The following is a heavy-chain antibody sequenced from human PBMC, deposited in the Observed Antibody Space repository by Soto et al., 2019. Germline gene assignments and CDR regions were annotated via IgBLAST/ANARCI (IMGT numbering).Heavy chain of an antibody. Sequence: ASVKVSCKASGYTFTSYGISWVRQAPGQGLEWMGLINPCGGSTRYAQKFQGRVTMTRDTSTSTVYMELSSLRSEDTAVYYCARDPIVGAGVYYYYGMDVWGQGTTVTVS. J-gene: IGHJ6*02. CDR1: GYTFTSYG. V-gene: IGHV1-46*03. D-gene: IGHD1-26*01. CDR2: INPCGGST. CDR3: ARDPIVGAGVYYYYGMDV.